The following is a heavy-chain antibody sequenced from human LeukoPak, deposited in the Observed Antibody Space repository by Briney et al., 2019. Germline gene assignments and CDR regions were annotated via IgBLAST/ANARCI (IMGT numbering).Heavy chain of an antibody. CDR3: ARAHSGWLYYFDY. V-gene: IGHV3-33*01. J-gene: IGHJ4*02. CDR1: GFTFSSYG. Sequence: GGSLRLSCAASGFTFSSYGMHWVRQAPGKGLEWVAVIWYDGSNKYYADSVKGRFTISRDNSKNALYLQMNSLRAEDTAVYYCARAHSGWLYYFDYWGQGTLVTVSS. D-gene: IGHD6-19*01. CDR2: IWYDGSNK.